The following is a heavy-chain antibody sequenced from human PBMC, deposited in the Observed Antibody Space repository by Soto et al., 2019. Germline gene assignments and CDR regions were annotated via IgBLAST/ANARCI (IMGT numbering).Heavy chain of an antibody. CDR3: SRGYYDSNGQSNTFDV. D-gene: IGHD3-22*01. J-gene: IGHJ3*01. Sequence: SETLSLTCTASGASFSSSYLRWIRQSPGKGLEWIGYVYYSGSTNYNPYLKRRVTISVKTYKNQFSLKLSSVIAADTAVYYCSRGYYDSNGQSNTFDVWGQGTMVTVSS. CDR1: GASFSSSY. V-gene: IGHV4-59*01. CDR2: VYYSGST.